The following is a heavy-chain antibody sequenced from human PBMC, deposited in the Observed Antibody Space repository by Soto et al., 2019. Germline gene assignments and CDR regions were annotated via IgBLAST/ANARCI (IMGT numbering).Heavy chain of an antibody. J-gene: IGHJ3*02. CDR3: ARARLALYDTSGYYYGPRPDAFDI. CDR1: GYTFTSYG. V-gene: IGHV1-18*01. CDR2: ISAYNGNT. D-gene: IGHD3-22*01. Sequence: GASMKVSCKASGYTFTSYGISWVRQAPGQGLEWMGWISAYNGNTNYAQKHQGRVTMTTDTSTSTAYKELRSLRSDDTAVYYCARARLALYDTSGYYYGPRPDAFDIWGQGTMVTVSS.